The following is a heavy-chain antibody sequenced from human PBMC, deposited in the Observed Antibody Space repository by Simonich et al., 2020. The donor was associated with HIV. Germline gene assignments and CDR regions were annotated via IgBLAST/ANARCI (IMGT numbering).Heavy chain of an antibody. CDR1: GGSFSGYY. D-gene: IGHD4-17*01. J-gene: IGHJ4*02. CDR3: ARRHPTTVTTPYFDY. CDR2: INHSGST. Sequence: QVQLQQWGAGLLKPSETLSLTCAVYGGSFSGYYWSWIRQPPGKVLEWIGEINHSGSTNYNPSLKSRVTISVDTSKNQFSLKLSSVTAADTAVYYCARRHPTTVTTPYFDYWGQGTLVTVSS. V-gene: IGHV4-34*01.